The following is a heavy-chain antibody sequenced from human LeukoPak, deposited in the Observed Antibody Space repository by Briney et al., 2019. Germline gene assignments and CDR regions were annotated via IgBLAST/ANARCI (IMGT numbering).Heavy chain of an antibody. CDR2: ISGSGGST. CDR1: GFIFSSYA. J-gene: IGHJ4*02. V-gene: IGHV3-23*01. Sequence: GGSLRLSCAVYGFIFSSYAMSWVRQAPGKGLEWVSAISGSGGSTYYADSVKGRFTIPRDNSKNTLYLQMNSMRAEYTAVYYCSKGISSGSYYLQDYWGQGTLVTVSS. D-gene: IGHD1-26*01. CDR3: SKGISSGSYYLQDY.